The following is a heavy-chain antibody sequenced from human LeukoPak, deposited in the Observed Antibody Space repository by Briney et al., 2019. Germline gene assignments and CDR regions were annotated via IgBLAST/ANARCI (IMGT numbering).Heavy chain of an antibody. J-gene: IGHJ4*02. D-gene: IGHD6-6*01. CDR3: ARTRPGLYFDY. CDR1: GFTFSCCS. CDR2: VREDGSEK. V-gene: IGHV3-7*01. Sequence: GGSLRLSCAASGFTFSCCSMSWVRQAPGKGLEWVANVREDGSEKYYVGSLKGRFTISRDNAKNSLYLQMNSLRAEDTAVYYCARTRPGLYFDYWGQGTVVTVSS.